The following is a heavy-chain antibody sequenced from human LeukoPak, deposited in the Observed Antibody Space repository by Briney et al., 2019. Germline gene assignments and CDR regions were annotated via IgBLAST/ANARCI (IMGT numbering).Heavy chain of an antibody. CDR1: GGPISSGGYS. CDR3: ARDFRGASTVTARNAFDI. V-gene: IGHV4-30-2*05. D-gene: IGHD4-17*01. Sequence: PSETLSLTCAVSGGPISSGGYSWSWIRQPPGKGLEWIGYIYHSGSTYYNPSLKSRVTISVDTSKNQFSLKLSSVTAADTAVYYCARDFRGASTVTARNAFDIWGQGTMVTVSS. CDR2: IYHSGST. J-gene: IGHJ3*02.